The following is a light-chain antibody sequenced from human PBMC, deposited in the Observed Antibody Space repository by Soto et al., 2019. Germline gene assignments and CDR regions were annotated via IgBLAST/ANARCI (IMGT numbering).Light chain of an antibody. CDR1: QSVTTY. Sequence: EIVLTQSPATLSLSPGDTATLSCRASQSVTTYLAWYQQRPGQSPRLLIYGTSSRATGIPDRFSGSGSGTDFTLTISRLEPEDFAVYYCQQYGNSPITSGQGRRPEI. CDR3: QQYGNSPIT. CDR2: GTS. V-gene: IGKV3-20*01. J-gene: IGKJ5*01.